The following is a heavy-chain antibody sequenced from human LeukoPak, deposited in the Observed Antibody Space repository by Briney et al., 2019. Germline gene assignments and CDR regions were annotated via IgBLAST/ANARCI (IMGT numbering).Heavy chain of an antibody. CDR1: GFTFRGFL. CDR2: IKQDGSEK. CDR3: ARSRLNYYDSGSYPFGY. V-gene: IGHV3-7*01. Sequence: GSLRLSCAASGFTFRGFLMSWVRQTPGKGLEWVANIKQDGSEKYYVDSVKGRLTISRDNAKKSLYLQMNSLRAEDTAVYYCARSRLNYYDSGSYPFGYWGQGTLVTVSS. J-gene: IGHJ4*02. D-gene: IGHD3-10*01.